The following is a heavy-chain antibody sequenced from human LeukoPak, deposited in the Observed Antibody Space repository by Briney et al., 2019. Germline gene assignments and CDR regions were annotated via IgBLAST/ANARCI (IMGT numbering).Heavy chain of an antibody. Sequence: GGSLRLSCAASGFTFETYALHWVRQTPGKGLEWVAVISYEGSNKYYADSVKGRFTISRDNSKSTLFLQMNSLRAEDTAVYYCGRVGGRSKAAKGDAFDIWGQGTMVTVSS. V-gene: IGHV3-30-3*01. CDR1: GFTFETYA. CDR3: GRVGGRSKAAKGDAFDI. J-gene: IGHJ3*02. D-gene: IGHD6-6*01. CDR2: ISYEGSNK.